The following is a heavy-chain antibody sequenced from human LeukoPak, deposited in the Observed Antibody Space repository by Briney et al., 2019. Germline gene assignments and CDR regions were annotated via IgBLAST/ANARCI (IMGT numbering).Heavy chain of an antibody. CDR2: ISAYNGNT. J-gene: IGHJ4*02. Sequence: ASVKVSCKASGYTFTSYGISWVRPAPRQGLEWMGWISAYNGNTNYAQKLQGRVTMTTDTSTSTAYMELRSLRSDDTAVYYCARDAGIVVVPAAIGLFDYWGQGTLVTVSS. CDR3: ARDAGIVVVPAAIGLFDY. V-gene: IGHV1-18*01. D-gene: IGHD2-2*01. CDR1: GYTFTSYG.